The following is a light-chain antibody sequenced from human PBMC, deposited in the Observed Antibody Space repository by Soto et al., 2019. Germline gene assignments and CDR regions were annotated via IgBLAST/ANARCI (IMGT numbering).Light chain of an antibody. J-gene: IGKJ4*01. V-gene: IGKV1-5*01. CDR1: QSFSTW. Sequence: DIQMTQSPSTLSASVGDRVTITCRASQSFSTWLAWYQQKPGKAPKLLIYDASSLEGGVPSRFSGSGSGTEFTLTISSLQPDDFGTYYCQQYYNYPLTFGGGTTVEIK. CDR3: QQYYNYPLT. CDR2: DAS.